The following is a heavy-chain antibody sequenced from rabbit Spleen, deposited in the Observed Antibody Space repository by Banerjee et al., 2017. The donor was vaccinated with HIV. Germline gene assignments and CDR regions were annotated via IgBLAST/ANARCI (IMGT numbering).Heavy chain of an antibody. CDR1: GVSFSSSSY. V-gene: IGHV1S45*01. CDR2: IDSGYSGFT. D-gene: IGHD2-1*01. Sequence: QEQLEESGGDLVKPGASLTLSCTASGVSFSSSSYMCWVRQAPGKGLEWIACIDSGYSGFTYFATWAKGRFTISRTSSTTVTLQLTRLTAADTATYFCVRDKAGYGDFGYAAMWGPGTLVTVS. J-gene: IGHJ4*01. CDR3: VRDKAGYGDFGYAAM.